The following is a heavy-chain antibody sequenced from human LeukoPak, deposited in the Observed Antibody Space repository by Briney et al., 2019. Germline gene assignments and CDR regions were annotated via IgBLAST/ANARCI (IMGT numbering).Heavy chain of an antibody. CDR3: AVAGLSYWYFDL. D-gene: IGHD6-19*01. J-gene: IGHJ2*01. V-gene: IGHV3-11*06. CDR1: GFIFRDYH. CDR2: ISRSSDYT. Sequence: PGGSLRLPCAASGFIFRDYHMNWIRQAPGKGLEWVSSISRSSDYTYYADSVKGRFTISRDNAKNSLYLQMNSLRAEDTAVYYCAVAGLSYWYFDLWGRGTLVTVSS.